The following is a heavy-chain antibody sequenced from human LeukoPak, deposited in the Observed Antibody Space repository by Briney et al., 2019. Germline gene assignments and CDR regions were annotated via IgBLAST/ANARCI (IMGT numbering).Heavy chain of an antibody. D-gene: IGHD1-14*01. CDR3: ARTGRISLDAFDI. CDR2: INAGNGNT. Sequence: ASVKVSCKASGYTFTSYAMHWVRQAPGRRLEWMGWINAGNGNTKYSQKFQGRVTITRDTSASTAYMELSSLRSEDTAVYYCARTGRISLDAFDIWGQGTMVTVSS. CDR1: GYTFTSYA. V-gene: IGHV1-3*01. J-gene: IGHJ3*02.